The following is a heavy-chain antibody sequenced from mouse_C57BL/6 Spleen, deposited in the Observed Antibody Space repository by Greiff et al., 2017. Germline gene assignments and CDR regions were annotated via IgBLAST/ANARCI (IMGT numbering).Heavy chain of an antibody. V-gene: IGHV2-5*01. J-gene: IGHJ1*03. Sequence: VHLVESGPGLVQPSQSLSITCTVSGFSLTSYGVHWVRQSPGKGLEWLGVIWRGGSTDYNAAFMSRLRITKDNSKSQVFFKMNSLQADDTAIYYCAGNYYGSSYWYFDVWGTGTTVTVSS. D-gene: IGHD1-1*01. CDR3: AGNYYGSSYWYFDV. CDR2: IWRGGST. CDR1: GFSLTSYG.